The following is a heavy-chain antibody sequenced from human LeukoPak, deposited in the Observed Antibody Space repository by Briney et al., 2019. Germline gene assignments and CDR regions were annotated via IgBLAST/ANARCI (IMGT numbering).Heavy chain of an antibody. CDR3: ARGRRRSVVVAATPRYFDL. V-gene: IGHV4-34*01. CDR2: INHSGST. J-gene: IGHJ2*01. D-gene: IGHD2-15*01. CDR1: GGSFSGYY. Sequence: SGTLSLTCAVYGGSFSGYYWSWIRQPPGKGLEWIGEINHSGSTNYNPSLKSRVTISVDTSKNQFSLKLSSVTAADTAVYYCARGRRRSVVVAATPRYFDLWGRGTLVTVSS.